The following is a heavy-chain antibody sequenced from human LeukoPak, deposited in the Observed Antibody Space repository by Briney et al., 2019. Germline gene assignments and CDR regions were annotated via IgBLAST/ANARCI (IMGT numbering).Heavy chain of an antibody. D-gene: IGHD5-18*01. J-gene: IGHJ4*02. CDR2: ISYDGSNK. Sequence: GGSLRLSCAASGFTFSSYGMHWVRQAPGKGLEWVAVISYDGSNKYYADSVKGRFTISRDNSKNTLCLQMSSLRAEDTAVYYCAKEGSYGYYFDYWGQGTLVTVSS. CDR1: GFTFSSYG. CDR3: AKEGSYGYYFDY. V-gene: IGHV3-30*18.